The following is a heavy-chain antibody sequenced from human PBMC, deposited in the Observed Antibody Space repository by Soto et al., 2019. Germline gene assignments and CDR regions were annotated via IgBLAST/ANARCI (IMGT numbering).Heavy chain of an antibody. V-gene: IGHV1-58*01. CDR1: GFTFTSSA. CDR2: IVVGSGST. J-gene: IGHJ5*02. Sequence: SVKVSCKASGFTFTSSAVQWVRQARGQRLEWIGWIVVGSGSTNFAQKFHERVTITRDMSTNTVYIELSSLTSEDTAVYYCAGLGGKAADLWGEGTLVPAS. D-gene: IGHD2-15*01. CDR3: AGLGGKAADL.